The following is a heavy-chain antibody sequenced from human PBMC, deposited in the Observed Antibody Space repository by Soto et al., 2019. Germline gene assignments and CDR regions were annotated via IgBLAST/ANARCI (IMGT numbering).Heavy chain of an antibody. CDR2: ISAYNGNT. Sequence: ASVKVSCKASGYTFTSYGISWVRQAPGQGLEWMGWISAYNGNTNYAQKLQGRVTMTTDTSTSTAYMELRSLRSDDTAVYYCARAKNYGGNPTLAYWGQGTLVTVSS. CDR3: ARAKNYGGNPTLAY. CDR1: GYTFTSYG. J-gene: IGHJ4*02. D-gene: IGHD4-17*01. V-gene: IGHV1-18*01.